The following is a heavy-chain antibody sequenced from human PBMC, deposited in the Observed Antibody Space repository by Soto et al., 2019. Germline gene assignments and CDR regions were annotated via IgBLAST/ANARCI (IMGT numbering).Heavy chain of an antibody. CDR2: IFYTGST. D-gene: IGHD3-22*01. CDR3: VRVPYDSSGYFDY. Sequence: SETLSLTCTVSDGSISSYYWGWIRQPPGKGLEWIGYIFYTGSTNYNPSLKSRVTISVDTSKNQFSLKLSSVTAADTAVYYCVRVPYDSSGYFDYWGQGTQVTVSS. J-gene: IGHJ4*02. CDR1: DGSISSYY. V-gene: IGHV4-59*12.